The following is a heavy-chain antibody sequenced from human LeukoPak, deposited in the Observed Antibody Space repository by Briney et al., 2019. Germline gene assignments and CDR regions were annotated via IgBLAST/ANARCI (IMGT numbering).Heavy chain of an antibody. Sequence: ASVKVSCKASGYTFTGYYMHWVRQAPGQGLEWMGWINPNSGGTNYAQKFQGRVTMTRDTSISTAYMELSRLRSDDTAEYYCARGKYSYYGMDVWGQGTTVTVSS. CDR2: INPNSGGT. CDR1: GYTFTGYY. D-gene: IGHD1-26*01. CDR3: ARGKYSYYGMDV. J-gene: IGHJ6*02. V-gene: IGHV1-2*02.